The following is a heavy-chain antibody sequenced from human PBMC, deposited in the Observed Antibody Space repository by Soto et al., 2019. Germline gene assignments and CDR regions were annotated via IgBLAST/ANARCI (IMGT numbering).Heavy chain of an antibody. CDR1: GGTVSSSD. J-gene: IGHJ6*02. CDR3: ARDNYRTQLGRNYYYIMDV. D-gene: IGHD3-10*01. V-gene: IGHV1-69*12. Sequence: QVQVVQSGAEVKKPGSSVKVSCKTSGGTVSSSDISWVRQAPGQGLQWMGGIMPIFRTADYAQNFRGRVTLTAYQSPSTVCLELRSLTSEDTAVDYCARDNYRTQLGRNYYYIMDVWVQGTTVIVTS. CDR2: IMPIFRTA.